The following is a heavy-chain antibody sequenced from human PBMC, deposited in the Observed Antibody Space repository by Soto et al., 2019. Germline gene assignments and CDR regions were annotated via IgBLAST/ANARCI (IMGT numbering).Heavy chain of an antibody. D-gene: IGHD4-4*01. CDR3: ATHYSSCGSYYYFGVDV. V-gene: IGHV1-69*12. CDR2: IIPIFGTA. Sequence: QVQLVQSGAEVKKPGSSVKVSCKASGGTFSSYAISWVRQAPGQGLEWMGGIIPIFGTADYAQKFQGRVTITADESTSTAYMELSSLRSEDTVVYYCATHYSSCGSYYYFGVDVWGQGTTVTVSS. J-gene: IGHJ6*02. CDR1: GGTFSSYA.